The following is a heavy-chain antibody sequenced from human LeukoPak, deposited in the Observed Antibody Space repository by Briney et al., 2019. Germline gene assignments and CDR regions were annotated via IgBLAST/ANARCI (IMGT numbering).Heavy chain of an antibody. D-gene: IGHD4-17*01. CDR1: GFTFSSYG. CDR2: IWYDGSNK. V-gene: IGHV3-33*01. J-gene: IGHJ4*02. CDR3: ARDHDYGDYGFFDY. Sequence: GGSLRLSCAASGFTFSSYGMHWVRQAPGKGLEWVAVIWYDGSNKYYTDSVKGRFTISRDNSKNTLYLQMNSLRAEDTAVYYCARDHDYGDYGFFDYWGQGTLVAVSS.